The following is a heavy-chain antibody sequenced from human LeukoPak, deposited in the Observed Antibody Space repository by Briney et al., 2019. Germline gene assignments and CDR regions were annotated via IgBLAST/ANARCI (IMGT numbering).Heavy chain of an antibody. V-gene: IGHV4-59*01. J-gene: IGHJ4*02. CDR2: IYYSGST. D-gene: IGHD2-2*01. CDR1: GGSISSYY. CDR3: ARVYCSRTSWYPFDY. Sequence: SETLSLTCTVSGGSISSYYWSWIRQPPGKGLEWIGYIYYSGSTNYNPSLKSRVTISLDPSKNQFSLKLSSVTAADTAVYYCARVYCSRTSWYPFDYRGQGTLVTVSS.